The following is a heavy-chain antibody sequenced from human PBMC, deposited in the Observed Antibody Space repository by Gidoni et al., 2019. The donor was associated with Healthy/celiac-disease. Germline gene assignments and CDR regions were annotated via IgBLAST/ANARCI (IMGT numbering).Heavy chain of an antibody. CDR2: ISSSSSYI. CDR3: ARDTTYYYYMDV. J-gene: IGHJ6*03. D-gene: IGHD1-26*01. V-gene: IGHV3-21*01. Sequence: EVQLVESGGGLVKPGGSLRLSCAASGFTFSSYSMNWVRQAPGKGLEWVSSISSSSSYIYYADSVKGRFTISRDNAKNSLYLQMNSLRAEDTAVYYCARDTTYYYYMDVWGKGTTVTVSS. CDR1: GFTFSSYS.